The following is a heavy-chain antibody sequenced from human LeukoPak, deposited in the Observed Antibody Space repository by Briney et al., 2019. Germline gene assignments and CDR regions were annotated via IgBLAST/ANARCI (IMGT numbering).Heavy chain of an antibody. D-gene: IGHD5-24*01. CDR2: IYTSGST. CDR1: GGSISSYY. V-gene: IGHV4-4*07. CDR3: ATQTQEEMATIFQYFQH. Sequence: SETLSLTCTVSGGSISSYYWSWIRQPAGKGLEWIGRIYTSGSTNYNPSLKSRVTMSVDTSKNQFSLKLSSVTAADTAVYYCATQTQEEMATIFQYFQHWGQGTLVTVSS. J-gene: IGHJ1*01.